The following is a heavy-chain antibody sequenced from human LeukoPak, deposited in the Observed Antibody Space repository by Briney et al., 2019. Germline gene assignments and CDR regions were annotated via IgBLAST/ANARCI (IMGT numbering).Heavy chain of an antibody. J-gene: IGHJ4*02. Sequence: ASVKVSCKASGFTFTSSAMQRVRQARGQRLEWIGWIVVGSGNTNYAQKFQERVTITRDMSTSTAYMELSSLRSEDTAVYYCAADFGTAMVFGYWGQGTLVTVSS. CDR3: AADFGTAMVFGY. CDR2: IVVGSGNT. V-gene: IGHV1-58*02. CDR1: GFTFTSSA. D-gene: IGHD5-18*01.